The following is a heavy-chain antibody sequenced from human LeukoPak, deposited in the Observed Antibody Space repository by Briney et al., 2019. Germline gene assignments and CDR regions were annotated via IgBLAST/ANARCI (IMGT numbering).Heavy chain of an antibody. Sequence: ASVKVSCKASGYTFTGYYMHWVRQAPGQGPEWMGWINPNSGGTNYAQKFQGRVAMTTDTSASTAYMELSSLKSEDTAVYYCARLSSHYGDYKVDPWGQGTLVTVSS. CDR1: GYTFTGYY. J-gene: IGHJ5*02. CDR3: ARLSSHYGDYKVDP. V-gene: IGHV1-2*02. D-gene: IGHD4-17*01. CDR2: INPNSGGT.